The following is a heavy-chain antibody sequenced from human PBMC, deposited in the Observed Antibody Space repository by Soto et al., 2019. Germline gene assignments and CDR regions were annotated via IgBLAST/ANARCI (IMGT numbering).Heavy chain of an antibody. Sequence: GGSLRLSCAASGFTFSRYAMSWVRQAPGKGLEWVSDISGNGVITYYADSVKGRFTISRDNSKNTVFLQMNTLRAEDTAVYYCAREEDFGGPDAYDIWGQGTMVTVSS. CDR3: AREEDFGGPDAYDI. V-gene: IGHV3-23*01. CDR1: GFTFSRYA. CDR2: ISGNGVIT. J-gene: IGHJ3*02. D-gene: IGHD3-16*01.